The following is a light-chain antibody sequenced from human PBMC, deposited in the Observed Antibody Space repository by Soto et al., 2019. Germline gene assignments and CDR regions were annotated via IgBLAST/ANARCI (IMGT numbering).Light chain of an antibody. J-gene: IGLJ3*02. CDR2: DAT. Sequence: QSALTQPASLSGSPGQSITISCTGTTTDIGSHNDVSWYQQHPGKAPKVMIYDATKRPSGVSSRFSGSKSGNTASLTISGLQAEDEAHYYCSSYAGGSTMVFGGGTKVTVL. CDR1: TTDIGSHND. CDR3: SSYAGGSTMV. V-gene: IGLV2-23*01.